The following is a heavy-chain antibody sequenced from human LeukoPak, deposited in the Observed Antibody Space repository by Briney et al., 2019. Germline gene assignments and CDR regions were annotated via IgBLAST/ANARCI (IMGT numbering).Heavy chain of an antibody. CDR3: AKEIENYYDSSGSDY. D-gene: IGHD3-22*01. Sequence: PGGSLRLSCAASGFTFSSSAMSWVRQAPGKGLEWVSSISGSGSGGSTYYADSVKGRFTISRDNSKNTLYLQMNSLRAEDTAVYYCAKEIENYYDSSGSDYWGQGTLVTVSS. J-gene: IGHJ4*02. CDR2: ISGSGSGGST. V-gene: IGHV3-23*01. CDR1: GFTFSSSA.